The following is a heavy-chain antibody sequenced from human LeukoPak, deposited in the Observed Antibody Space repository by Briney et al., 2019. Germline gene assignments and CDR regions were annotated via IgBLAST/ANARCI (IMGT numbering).Heavy chain of an antibody. J-gene: IGHJ4*02. CDR3: ARERGGYYFDY. CDR2: IIGDGGST. V-gene: IGHV3-64*01. CDR1: GLTFGIYT. D-gene: IGHD3-16*01. Sequence: GGSLRLSCAASGLTFGIYTMHWVRQAPGKGLEYVSAIIGDGGSTYYANSVKGRFTISRDNSKNTLYLQMGSLRAEDMAVYYCARERGGYYFDYWGQGTLVTVSS.